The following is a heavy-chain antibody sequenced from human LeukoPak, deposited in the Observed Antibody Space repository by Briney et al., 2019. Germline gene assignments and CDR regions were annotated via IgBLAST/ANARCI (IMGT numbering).Heavy chain of an antibody. J-gene: IGHJ4*02. CDR3: ARYRSGYLDY. D-gene: IGHD1-1*01. CDR2: VKPSGGA. CDR1: GDSITTDNFF. Sequence: SETLSLTCTVSGDSITTDNFFWTWIRQPAGKGLEWIGRVKPSGGADYTPSLTSRVIISVDTSRTQYSLKLSSVTAADTAVYYCARYRSGYLDYWGQGTLVTVSS. V-gene: IGHV4-61*02.